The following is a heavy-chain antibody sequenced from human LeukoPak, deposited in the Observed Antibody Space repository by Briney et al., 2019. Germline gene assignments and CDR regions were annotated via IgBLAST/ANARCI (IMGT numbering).Heavy chain of an antibody. V-gene: IGHV3-74*01. D-gene: IGHD3/OR15-3a*01. CDR3: ARGTGYSVLDY. Sequence: GGSLRLSCAASGFTFSSYWMHWVRQAPGKGLVWVSRINSDGSSTTYADSVKGRFTISRDNAKNTLYLQMNSLGAEGTAVYYCARGTGYSVLDYWGQGTLVTVSP. CDR2: INSDGSST. CDR1: GFTFSSYW. J-gene: IGHJ4*02.